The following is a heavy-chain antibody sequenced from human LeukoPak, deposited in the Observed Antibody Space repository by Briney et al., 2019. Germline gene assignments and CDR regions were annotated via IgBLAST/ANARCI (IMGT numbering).Heavy chain of an antibody. Sequence: SVKVSCKASGYTFTGYYMHWVRQAPGQGLEWMGGIIPIFGTANYAQKFQGRVTITADKSTSTAYMELSSLRSEDTAVYYCARKGPYGDYLDYWGQGSLVTVSS. V-gene: IGHV1-69*06. J-gene: IGHJ4*02. CDR3: ARKGPYGDYLDY. CDR1: GYTFTGYY. CDR2: IIPIFGTA. D-gene: IGHD4-17*01.